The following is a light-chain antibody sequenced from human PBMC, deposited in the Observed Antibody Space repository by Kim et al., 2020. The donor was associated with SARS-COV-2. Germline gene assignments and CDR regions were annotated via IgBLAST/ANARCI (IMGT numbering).Light chain of an antibody. V-gene: IGLV6-57*03. CDR2: EDN. Sequence: GQTVTITCTRSRCSIASNYGQWYQQRPGSAPTTVIYEDNQRPSGVPDRFSGSIDSSSNSASLTISGLKTEDEADYYCQSYDSSNYVFGTGTKVTVL. CDR3: QSYDSSNYV. CDR1: RCSIASNY. J-gene: IGLJ1*01.